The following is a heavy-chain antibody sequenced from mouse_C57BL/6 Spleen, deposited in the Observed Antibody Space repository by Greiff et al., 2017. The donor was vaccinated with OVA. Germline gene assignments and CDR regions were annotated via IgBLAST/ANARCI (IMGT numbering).Heavy chain of an antibody. CDR1: GYTFTSYW. D-gene: IGHD1-1*01. Sequence: VQLQQPGAELVKPGASVKLSCKASGYTFTSYWMHWVKQRPGQGLEWIGMIHPNSGSTNYNEKFKSKATLTVDKSSSTAYMQLSSLTSEDSAVYYCARERDYYGSSYVGFAYWGQGTLVTVSA. V-gene: IGHV1-64*01. CDR3: ARERDYYGSSYVGFAY. CDR2: IHPNSGST. J-gene: IGHJ3*01.